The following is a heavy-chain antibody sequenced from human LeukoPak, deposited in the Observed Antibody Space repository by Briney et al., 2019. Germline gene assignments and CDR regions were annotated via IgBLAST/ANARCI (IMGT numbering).Heavy chain of an antibody. CDR1: GFTFSTYS. CDR3: ATLSGVATVFDY. J-gene: IGHJ4*02. CDR2: ISAGSSYI. D-gene: IGHD5-12*01. Sequence: GGSLRLSCEASGFTFSTYSVNWVRQAPGKGLDWVSSISAGSSYIYYADSVKGRFTISRDNAKNSVYLQMNSLRVEDTAVYYCATLSGVATVFDYWGQGTLVTVSS. V-gene: IGHV3-21*01.